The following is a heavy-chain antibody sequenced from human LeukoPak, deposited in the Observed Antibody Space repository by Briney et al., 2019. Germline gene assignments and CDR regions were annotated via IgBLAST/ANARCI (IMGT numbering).Heavy chain of an antibody. V-gene: IGHV1-46*03. Sequence: ASVKVSCKASGYTFTSYYMHWVRQAPGQGLEWMGIINPSGGSTSYAQKFQGRVTMTRDTSTITVYMELSSLRSEDTAVYYCARDGQPVLYSGSYGGFDCWGQGTLVTVSS. CDR3: ARDGQPVLYSGSYGGFDC. D-gene: IGHD1-26*01. CDR1: GYTFTSYY. CDR2: INPSGGST. J-gene: IGHJ4*02.